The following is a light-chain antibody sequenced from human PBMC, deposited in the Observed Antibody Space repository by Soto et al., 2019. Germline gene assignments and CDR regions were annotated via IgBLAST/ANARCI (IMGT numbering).Light chain of an antibody. J-gene: IGKJ3*01. CDR3: QQSFT. CDR2: KAS. V-gene: IGKV1-5*03. CDR1: QSISSW. Sequence: IRMTQTPSTLSASVEDRVTITCRASQSISSWLAWYQQKPGKAPKLLIYKASSLESGVPSRFSGSGSGTEFTLTISSLQPDDFATYYCQQSFTFGPGTKVDIK.